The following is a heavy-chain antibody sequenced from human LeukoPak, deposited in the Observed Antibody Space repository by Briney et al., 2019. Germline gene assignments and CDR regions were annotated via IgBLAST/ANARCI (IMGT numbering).Heavy chain of an antibody. CDR2: IRYDGSNK. CDR1: GFTFSSYG. CDR3: AKDLVRTTGTTPYYYHYMDV. V-gene: IGHV3-30*02. J-gene: IGHJ6*03. D-gene: IGHD1-1*01. Sequence: GGSLRLSCAASGFTFSSYGMHWVRQAPGKGLEWVAFIRYDGSNKYYADSVKGRFTISRDNSKNTLYLQMNSLRAEDTAVYYCAKDLVRTTGTTPYYYHYMDVWGKGTTVTVSS.